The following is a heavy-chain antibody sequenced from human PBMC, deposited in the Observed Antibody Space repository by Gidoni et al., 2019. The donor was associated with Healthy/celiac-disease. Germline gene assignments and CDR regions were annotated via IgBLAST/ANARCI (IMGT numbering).Heavy chain of an antibody. J-gene: IGHJ4*02. CDR3: AKDLWRDRHTVTTGYFDY. D-gene: IGHD4-17*01. CDR2: ISGSGGST. Sequence: EVQLLESGGGLVQPGGSLRLSCAASGFTFSSYAMSWVRQAPGKGLEWVSAISGSGGSTYYADSVKGRFTISRDNSKNTLYLQMNSLRAEDTAVYYCAKDLWRDRHTVTTGYFDYWGQGTLVTVSS. V-gene: IGHV3-23*01. CDR1: GFTFSSYA.